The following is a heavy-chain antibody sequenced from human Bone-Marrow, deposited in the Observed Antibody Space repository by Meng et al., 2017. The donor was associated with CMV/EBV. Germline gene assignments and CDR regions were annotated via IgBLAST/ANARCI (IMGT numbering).Heavy chain of an antibody. CDR2: IYYSGST. J-gene: IGHJ4*02. CDR3: ARDLVGFDY. CDR1: GGSVSSGSYY. V-gene: IGHV4-61*01. D-gene: IGHD2-2*01. Sequence: SETLSLTCTVSGGSVSSGSYYWSWIRQPPGKGLEWSGYIYYSGSTNYNPSLKSRVTISVDTSKNQFSLKLSSVTAADTAVYYCARDLVGFDYWGQGTLVTVSS.